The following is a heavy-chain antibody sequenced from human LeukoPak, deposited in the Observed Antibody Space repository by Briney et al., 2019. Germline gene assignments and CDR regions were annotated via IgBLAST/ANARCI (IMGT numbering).Heavy chain of an antibody. CDR1: GYTFTSYD. D-gene: IGHD6-13*01. Sequence: APVKVSCEASGYTFTSYDINWVRQATGQGLEWMGWMNPNSGYTGYAQKFQGRVTMTRNTSISTAYMELSSLRFEDTAVYYCARVLGGIAAAGAYNWFDPWGQGTLVTVSS. J-gene: IGHJ5*02. CDR3: ARVLGGIAAAGAYNWFDP. V-gene: IGHV1-8*01. CDR2: MNPNSGYT.